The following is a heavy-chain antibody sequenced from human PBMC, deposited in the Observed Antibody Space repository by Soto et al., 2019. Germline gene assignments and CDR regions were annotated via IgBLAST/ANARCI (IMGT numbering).Heavy chain of an antibody. J-gene: IGHJ3*02. CDR2: IYYSGST. CDR3: ARDSGYYYDSSGYYLDAFDI. V-gene: IGHV4-59*01. Sequence: SETLSLTCTVSGGSISSYYWSWIRQPPGKGLEWIGYIYYSGSTNYNPSLKSRVTISVDTSKNQFSLKLSSVTAADTAVYYCARDSGYYYDSSGYYLDAFDIWGQGTMVTV. D-gene: IGHD3-22*01. CDR1: GGSISSYY.